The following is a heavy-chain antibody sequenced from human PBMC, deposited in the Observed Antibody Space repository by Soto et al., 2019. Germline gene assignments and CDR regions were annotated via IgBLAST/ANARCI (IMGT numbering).Heavy chain of an antibody. CDR2: INSDGSTT. CDR1: GFTFRDHW. CDR3: PRGYSSGPDY. V-gene: IGHV3-74*01. Sequence: ESLKISCAASGFTFRDHWMHWVRQAPGKGLVWVSRINSDGSTTTYADSVKGRFTISRDNAKSTLYLQLNSLRAEDTALYYCPRGYSSGPDYWGQGTLVTVSS. J-gene: IGHJ4*02. D-gene: IGHD6-19*01.